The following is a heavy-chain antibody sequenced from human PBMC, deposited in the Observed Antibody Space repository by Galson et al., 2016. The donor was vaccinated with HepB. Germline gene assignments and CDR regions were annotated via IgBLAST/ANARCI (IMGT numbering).Heavy chain of an antibody. Sequence: SLRLSCAASGFTFSGSAMYWVRQGPGKGLEWVARIRSKANNYATAYGASLKGRFTISRDYSKNTAYLQMNSLKTEDTAVYYCSSMYVVGERYIDYWGQGTLVTISS. CDR2: IRSKANNYAT. J-gene: IGHJ4*02. D-gene: IGHD2-8*01. V-gene: IGHV3-73*01. CDR1: GFTFSGSA. CDR3: SSMYVVGERYIDY.